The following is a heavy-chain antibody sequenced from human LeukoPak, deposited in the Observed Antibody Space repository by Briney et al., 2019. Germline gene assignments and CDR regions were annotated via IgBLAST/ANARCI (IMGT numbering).Heavy chain of an antibody. CDR3: EREGDVLGATIDS. D-gene: IGHD1-26*01. V-gene: IGHV4-38-2*02. CDR1: DYSISSGYY. Sequence: SETLSLTCVASDYSISSGYYWGWIRQPPGKGLEWIGSISHSGTTYYNPSFKSRITISLDTSKNQFSLKLRSVTAADTAFYYCEREGDVLGATIDSWGQGTLVTVSS. CDR2: ISHSGTT. J-gene: IGHJ4*02.